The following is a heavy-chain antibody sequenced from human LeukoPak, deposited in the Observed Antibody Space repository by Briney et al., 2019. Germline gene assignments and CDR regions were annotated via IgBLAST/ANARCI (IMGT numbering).Heavy chain of an antibody. CDR1: GYSISSGYY. CDR3: ARDRRHYSDYDYHY. V-gene: IGHV4-38-2*02. Sequence: SETLSLTCTVSGYSISSGYYWGWIRQPPGKGLEWIGSIYHSGSTYYNPSLKSRVTISVDTSKNQFSLKLSSVTAADTAVYYCARDRRHYSDYDYHYWGQGTLVTVSS. J-gene: IGHJ4*02. D-gene: IGHD5-12*01. CDR2: IYHSGST.